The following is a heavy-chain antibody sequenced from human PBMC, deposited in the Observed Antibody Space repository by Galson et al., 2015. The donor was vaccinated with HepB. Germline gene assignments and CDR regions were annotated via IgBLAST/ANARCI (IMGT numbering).Heavy chain of an antibody. CDR1: GYTFTSYY. Sequence: SVKVSCKASGYTFTSYYMHWVRQAPGQGLEWMGIINPSGGSTSYAQKLQGRVTMTRDTSTSTVYMELSSLRSEDTAVYYCARWSGSWGAFDIWGQGQWSPSLQ. CDR2: INPSGGST. CDR3: ARWSGSWGAFDI. J-gene: IGHJ3*02. D-gene: IGHD3-10*01. V-gene: IGHV1-46*04.